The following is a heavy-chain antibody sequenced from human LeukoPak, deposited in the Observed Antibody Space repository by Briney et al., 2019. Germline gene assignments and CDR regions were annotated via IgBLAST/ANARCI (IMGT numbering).Heavy chain of an antibody. Sequence: PGGSLRLSCAASGFTVSSNYMSWVRQAPGKGLEWVSVIYSGGSTYYADSVKGRFTISRDNSKNTLYLQMNSLRAEGTAVYYCARDYYDSSGAGSLWGQGTLVTVSS. CDR2: IYSGGST. CDR1: GFTVSSNY. CDR3: ARDYYDSSGAGSL. V-gene: IGHV3-66*02. D-gene: IGHD3-22*01. J-gene: IGHJ4*02.